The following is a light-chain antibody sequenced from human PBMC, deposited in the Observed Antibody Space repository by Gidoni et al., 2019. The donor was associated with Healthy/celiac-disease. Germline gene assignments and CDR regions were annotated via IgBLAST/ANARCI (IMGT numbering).Light chain of an antibody. V-gene: IGLV2-14*01. CDR3: SSYTSSSTRV. J-gene: IGLJ1*01. Sequence: QSALTQPASVSGSPGQSITISCTGTSSDVGGYNYVSWYQQHPGKAPKLMIYDVSNRPSGVSTRFPGSKSGNTASLTISGLQAEDEADYYCSSYTSSSTRVFGTGTKVTVL. CDR1: SSDVGGYNY. CDR2: DVS.